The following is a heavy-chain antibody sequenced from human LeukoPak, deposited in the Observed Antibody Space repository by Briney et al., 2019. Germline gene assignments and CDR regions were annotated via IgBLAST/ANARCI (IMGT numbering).Heavy chain of an antibody. V-gene: IGHV2-5*02. CDR3: AHRTSYSSGWYEYFDY. CDR1: GLSLSTSGVG. D-gene: IGHD6-19*01. Sequence: SGPTLVNPTQTLTLTCTFSGLSLSTSGVGVGWIRQPPGKALEWLALIYWDDDKRYSPSLKSRLTITKDTSKNQVVLTMTNMDPVDTATYYCAHRTSYSSGWYEYFDYWGQGTLVTVSS. J-gene: IGHJ4*02. CDR2: IYWDDDK.